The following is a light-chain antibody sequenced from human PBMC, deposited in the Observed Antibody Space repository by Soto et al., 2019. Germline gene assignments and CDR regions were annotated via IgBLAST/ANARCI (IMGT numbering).Light chain of an antibody. Sequence: DIVMTHSPDSLTVSLCGISTINCISIQSFLYSSNNKNYLAWYQQKAGQPPRLLINWASTRDSGVPDRFSGSGSGTDFTLTISSLQAEDAAVYSCQQYFRTPITFGGGTKVDIK. CDR2: WAS. J-gene: IGKJ4*01. CDR3: QQYFRTPIT. V-gene: IGKV4-1*01. CDR1: QSFLYSSNNKNY.